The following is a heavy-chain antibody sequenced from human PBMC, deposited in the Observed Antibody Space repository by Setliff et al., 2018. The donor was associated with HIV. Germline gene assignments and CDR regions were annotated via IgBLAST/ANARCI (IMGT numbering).Heavy chain of an antibody. Sequence: SETLSLTCTVSGGSISGHYWSWIRQPPGRGLEWIGYIYSSGSTNFNPPLQSRVTISVDTSKNQFSLKLSSVTAADTAVYYCVREVVSAVWYFDHWGRGIQVTVSS. CDR1: GGSISGHY. CDR2: IYSSGST. CDR3: VREVVSAVWYFDH. V-gene: IGHV4-59*11. J-gene: IGHJ2*01.